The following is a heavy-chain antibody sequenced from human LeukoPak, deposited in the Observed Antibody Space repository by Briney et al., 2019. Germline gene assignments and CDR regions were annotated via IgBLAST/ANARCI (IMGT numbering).Heavy chain of an antibody. J-gene: IGHJ4*02. CDR1: GFGFSSYA. Sequence: GGSLRLSCAASGFGFSSYAVSCGRQGPGKGLEWVSSVTGIVGRTYYADSVDGRFTTSRDNSKSTVYLQMNSLRAEDTAVYYCAKYMTPDTVAAIPPFDYWGQGTLVTVSS. V-gene: IGHV3-23*01. CDR3: AKYMTPDTVAAIPPFDY. CDR2: VTGIVGRT. D-gene: IGHD5-12*01.